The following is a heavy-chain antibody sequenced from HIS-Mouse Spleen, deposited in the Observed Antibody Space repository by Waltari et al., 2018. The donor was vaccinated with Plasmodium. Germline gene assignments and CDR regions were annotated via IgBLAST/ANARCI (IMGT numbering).Heavy chain of an antibody. D-gene: IGHD6-6*01. CDR1: GGSISSSSYY. Sequence: QLQLQESGPGLVKPSETLSLTCTVSGGSISSSSYYWGWIRQPPGKGLEGIGGIYYSGRPYSNPPLKRRVTISVDTSKNQFSLKLSSVTAADTAVYYCARHRNSSSSYWFDPWGQGTLVTVSS. CDR3: ARHRNSSSSYWFDP. V-gene: IGHV4-39*01. CDR2: IYYSGRP. J-gene: IGHJ5*02.